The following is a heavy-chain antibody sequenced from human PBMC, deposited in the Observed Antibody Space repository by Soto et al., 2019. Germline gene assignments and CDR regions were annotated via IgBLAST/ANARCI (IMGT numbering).Heavy chain of an antibody. D-gene: IGHD6-13*01. Sequence: GGSLRLSCAASGFTFSTYSMNWARQAPGKGLEWIAYITSSSSTIFYADSVKGRFTIPRDNAKNPLYLQMNSLRDEDTSVYYCARDNGIAGSFDPWGQGTPVTVSS. J-gene: IGHJ5*02. CDR2: ITSSSSTI. CDR1: GFTFSTYS. CDR3: ARDNGIAGSFDP. V-gene: IGHV3-48*02.